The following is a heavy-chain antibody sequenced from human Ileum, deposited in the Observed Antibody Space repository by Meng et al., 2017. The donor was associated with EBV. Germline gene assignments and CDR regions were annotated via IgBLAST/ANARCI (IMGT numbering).Heavy chain of an antibody. CDR2: IIPICGTA. Sequence: DEVKRLGATVQFSCKASGGTFTSVGSRWSRHALGQGREWMGGIIPICGTANYAQKFQGRVTITAYESTSTSYMELSSLRSEDTAVYYCARDGRQYYYDSSGYHPNWFDPWGQGTLVTVSS. J-gene: IGHJ5*02. CDR1: GGTFTSVG. D-gene: IGHD3-22*01. CDR3: ARDGRQYYYDSSGYHPNWFDP. V-gene: IGHV1-69*01.